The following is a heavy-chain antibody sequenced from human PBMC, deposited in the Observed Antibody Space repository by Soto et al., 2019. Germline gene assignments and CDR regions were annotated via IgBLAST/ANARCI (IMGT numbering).Heavy chain of an antibody. J-gene: IGHJ4*02. V-gene: IGHV3-23*01. D-gene: IGHD6-19*01. Sequence: EVQLLESGGGLVQPGGSLTLSCAASGFTFSAFALSWVRQAPGEGLEWVSGIVGSGGRTYYADSVKGRFTISRDNSKNTGYLQMSSLRAEDTAMYYCAKDPAGMYSSGWSQSFDFWGQGTQVTVSS. CDR3: AKDPAGMYSSGWSQSFDF. CDR2: IVGSGGRT. CDR1: GFTFSAFA.